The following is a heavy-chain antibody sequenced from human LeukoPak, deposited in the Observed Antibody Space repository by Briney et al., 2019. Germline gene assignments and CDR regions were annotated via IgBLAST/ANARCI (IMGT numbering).Heavy chain of an antibody. D-gene: IGHD2/OR15-2a*01. CDR2: IKQDGSEK. CDR1: GFTFSSYR. Sequence: PGGSLRLSCAASGFTFSSYRMSWVRQAPGKGLEWVANIKQDGSEKYYVDSVKGRFTISRDNAKNSLYLQMNSLRAEDTAVYYCARDWFHAIDYWGQGTLVTVSS. J-gene: IGHJ4*02. V-gene: IGHV3-7*01. CDR3: ARDWFHAIDY.